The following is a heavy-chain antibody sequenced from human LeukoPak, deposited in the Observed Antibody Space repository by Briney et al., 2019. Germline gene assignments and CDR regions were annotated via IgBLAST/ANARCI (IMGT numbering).Heavy chain of an antibody. Sequence: SETLSLTCSVSGGSINSYYWSWIRQPPGKGLEWIGYIYYSGSTNYNPSLKSRVTISVDTSKNQFSLKLSSVTAADTAVYYCARGYYYMDVWGKGTTVTVSS. CDR1: GGSINSYY. J-gene: IGHJ6*03. CDR2: IYYSGST. CDR3: ARGYYYMDV. V-gene: IGHV4-59*08.